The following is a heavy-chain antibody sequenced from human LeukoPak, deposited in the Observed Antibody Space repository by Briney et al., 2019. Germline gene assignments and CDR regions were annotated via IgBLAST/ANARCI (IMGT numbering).Heavy chain of an antibody. CDR1: GFTFSSYS. J-gene: IGHJ4*02. D-gene: IGHD2-2*01. CDR2: ISGSGDTT. Sequence: QPGGSLRLSCAASGFTFSSYSMNWVRQAPGKGLEWVSSISGSGDTTYYTGSVKGRFTISRDNSKNALYLQMSSLRAEDTAVYYCAKSQRNDQQVVQRIDYWGQGTLVTVSS. CDR3: AKSQRNDQQVVQRIDY. V-gene: IGHV3-23*01.